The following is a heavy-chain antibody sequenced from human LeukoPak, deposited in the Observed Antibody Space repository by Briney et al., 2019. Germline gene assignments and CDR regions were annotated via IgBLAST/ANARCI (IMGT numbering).Heavy chain of an antibody. CDR2: INHSGST. CDR3: ARDPQGNRDY. D-gene: IGHD1-14*01. CDR1: GGSFSGYY. Sequence: SETLSLTCAVYGGSFSGYYWSWIRQPPGKGLEWTGEINHSGSTNYNPSLKSRVTISVDTSKNQFSLKLSSVTAADTAVYYCARDPQGNRDYWGQGTLVTVSS. J-gene: IGHJ4*02. V-gene: IGHV4-34*01.